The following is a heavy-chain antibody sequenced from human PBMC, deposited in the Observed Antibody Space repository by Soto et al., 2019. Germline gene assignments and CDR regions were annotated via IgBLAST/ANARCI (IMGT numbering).Heavy chain of an antibody. V-gene: IGHV3-74*01. CDR3: ARDQGYCSGGSCYVACY. CDR2: INSDGSST. CDR1: GFTFSSYW. Sequence: EVQLVESGGGLVQPGGSLRLSCAASGFTFSSYWMHWVRQAPGKGLVWVSRINSDGSSTGYADSVMGRFTISRDNAKNTLYLQMNSLRAEDTAVYYCARDQGYCSGGSCYVACYWGQGTLVTVSS. J-gene: IGHJ4*02. D-gene: IGHD2-15*01.